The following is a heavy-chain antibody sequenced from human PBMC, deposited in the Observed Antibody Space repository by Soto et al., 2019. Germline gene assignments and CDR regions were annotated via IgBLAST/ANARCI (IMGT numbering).Heavy chain of an antibody. V-gene: IGHV1-3*01. CDR3: ARETSISGYDSSFDY. CDR1: GYAFTSYA. Sequence: GASVKVSCKASGYAFTSYAMHWVRQAPGRRLEWMGWINAGNGNTKYSQKFQGRVTITRDTSASTAYMELSSLRSEDTAVYYCARETSISGYDSSFDYWGQGTLVTVSS. D-gene: IGHD5-12*01. CDR2: INAGNGNT. J-gene: IGHJ4*02.